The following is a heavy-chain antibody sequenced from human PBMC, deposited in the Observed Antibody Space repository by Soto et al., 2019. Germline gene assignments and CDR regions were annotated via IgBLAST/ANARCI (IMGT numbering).Heavy chain of an antibody. CDR1: AFTFGDYA. D-gene: IGHD2-2*01. V-gene: IGHV3-9*01. CDR3: VKGYSSSCCAHFHY. Sequence: DVQLVESGGGLVQPGRSLGLSCAASAFTFGDYAMHWVRQAPGRGLEWVSCISWNSGNIVYVDSVEGRFTISEDNAKNPLYLQINSLRPEDTAFYYCVKGYSSSCCAHFHYWGQGALVTVSS. CDR2: ISWNSGNI. J-gene: IGHJ4*02.